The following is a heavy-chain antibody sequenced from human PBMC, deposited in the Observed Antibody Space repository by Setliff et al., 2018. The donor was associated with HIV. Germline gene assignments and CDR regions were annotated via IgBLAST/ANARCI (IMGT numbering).Heavy chain of an antibody. V-gene: IGHV3-30*07. CDR2: IWYDGSNK. CDR3: ARDTYGSGSFYSPEGDYYYYYGMDV. J-gene: IGHJ6*02. CDR1: GFTFSSYA. D-gene: IGHD3-10*01. Sequence: GGSLRLSCAASGFTFSSYAMHWVRQAPGKGLEWVAVIWYDGSNKYYADSVKGRFTISRDNSKNSLYLQMNSLRAEDTAVYYCARDTYGSGSFYSPEGDYYYYYGMDVWGQGTTVTVSS.